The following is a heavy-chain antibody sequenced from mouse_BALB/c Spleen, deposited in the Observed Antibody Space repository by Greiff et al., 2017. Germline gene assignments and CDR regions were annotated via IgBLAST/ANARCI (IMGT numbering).Heavy chain of an antibody. CDR3: ARAKGYYGSSYWYFDG. D-gene: IGHD1-1*01. CDR1: GFSLTSYG. CDR2: IWAGGST. J-gene: IGHJ1*01. Sequence: VKLVESGPGLVAPSQSLSITCTVSGFSLTSYGVHWVRQPPGKGLEWLGVIWAGGSTNYNSALMSRLSISKANSKSQVFLKMNSLQTDDTAMYYCARAKGYYGSSYWYFDGWGAGTTVTVSS. V-gene: IGHV2-9*02.